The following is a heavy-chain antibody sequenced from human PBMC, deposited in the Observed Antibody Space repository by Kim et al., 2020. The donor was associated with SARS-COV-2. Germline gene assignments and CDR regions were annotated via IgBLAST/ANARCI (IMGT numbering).Heavy chain of an antibody. CDR2: ISSSGSTI. CDR3: ARNLVHSSSGYSRVYYYYGMYV. D-gene: IGHD6-13*01. J-gene: IGHJ6*02. Sequence: GGSLRLSCAASGFTFSSYEMNWVRQAPGKGLEWVSYISSSGSTIYYADSVKGRFTISRDNAKNSLYLQMNSLRAEDTAVYYCARNLVHSSSGYSRVYYYYGMYVWGQGTTVTVSS. V-gene: IGHV3-48*03. CDR1: GFTFSSYE.